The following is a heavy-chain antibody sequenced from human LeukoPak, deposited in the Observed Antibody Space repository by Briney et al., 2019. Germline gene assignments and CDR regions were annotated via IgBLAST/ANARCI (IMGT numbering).Heavy chain of an antibody. CDR1: GYTFTSYA. V-gene: IGHV7-4-1*02. CDR3: ARDKYCSRTSCYFTGMDV. CDR2: INTNTGNP. Sequence: ASVKVSCKASGYTFTSYAMNWVRQATGQGLEWMGWINTNTGNPTYAQGFTGRFVFSLDTSVSTAYLQVSSLKAEDTAVYYCARDKYCSRTSCYFTGMDVWGQGTMVTVSS. D-gene: IGHD2-2*01. J-gene: IGHJ6*02.